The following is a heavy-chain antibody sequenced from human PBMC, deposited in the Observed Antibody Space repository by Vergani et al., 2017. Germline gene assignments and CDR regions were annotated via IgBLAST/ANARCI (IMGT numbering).Heavy chain of an antibody. CDR1: GFTFSNYY. Sequence: VQLVESGGGLVQPGGSLRLSCAASGFTFSNYYMTLIRQAPGKGLEWVSYITTSSSYTDYADSMKGRFTISRDNAKNSLYLQMNSLRAEDTAVYYCARGHYVMDVWGQGTTVTVSS. V-gene: IGHV3-11*06. J-gene: IGHJ6*02. CDR3: ARGHYVMDV. CDR2: ITTSSSYT.